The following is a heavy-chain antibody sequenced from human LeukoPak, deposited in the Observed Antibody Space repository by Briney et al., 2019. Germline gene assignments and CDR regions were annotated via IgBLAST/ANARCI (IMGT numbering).Heavy chain of an antibody. Sequence: GGSLRLSCTASGFTFGDYAMSWFRQAPGKGLEWISTTNSGGTSTYYAESVKGRFTISRDNSKNTLYLQMSSLRVEDTAVYYCAKQSYARSLGEGGPGTLVSVSS. D-gene: IGHD2-8*01. CDR1: GFTFGDYA. J-gene: IGHJ4*02. CDR2: TNSGGTST. V-gene: IGHV3-23*01. CDR3: AKQSYARSLGE.